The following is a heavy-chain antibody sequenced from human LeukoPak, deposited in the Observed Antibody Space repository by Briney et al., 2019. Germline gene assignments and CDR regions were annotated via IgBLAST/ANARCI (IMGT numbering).Heavy chain of an antibody. CDR3: AKDPAGGYCSGGSCYSWSFDY. CDR1: GFTFSSYA. Sequence: GGSLRLSSAASGFTFSSYAMSWVRQAPGKGLEWVSAISGSGGSTYYADSVKGRFTISRDNSKNTLYLQMNSLRAEDTAVYYCAKDPAGGYCSGGSCYSWSFDYWGQGTLVTVSS. CDR2: ISGSGGST. D-gene: IGHD2-15*01. J-gene: IGHJ4*02. V-gene: IGHV3-23*01.